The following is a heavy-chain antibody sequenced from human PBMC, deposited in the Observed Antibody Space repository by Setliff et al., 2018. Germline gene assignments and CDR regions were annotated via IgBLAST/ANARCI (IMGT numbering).Heavy chain of an antibody. CDR2: IGAYNGNT. D-gene: IGHD3-22*01. J-gene: IGHJ6*02. Sequence: GASVKVSCKASGYTFTNYGVTWVRQAPGQGLEWMGWIGAYNGNTYNAHKFQGRVTMTSDTSTSTAYMELSSLRSEDTAVYYCARNYDSSGYSKSHLGYYYYGMDVWGQGTTVTVSS. V-gene: IGHV1-18*01. CDR1: GYTFTNYG. CDR3: ARNYDSSGYSKSHLGYYYYGMDV.